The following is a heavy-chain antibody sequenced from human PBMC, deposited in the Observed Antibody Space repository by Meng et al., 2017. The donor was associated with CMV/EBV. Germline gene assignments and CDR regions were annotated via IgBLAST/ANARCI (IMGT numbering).Heavy chain of an antibody. J-gene: IGHJ4*02. CDR1: GYTFTSNG. CDR3: ARDAVVPADAPFHY. V-gene: IGHV1-18*01. D-gene: IGHD2-2*01. CDR2: ISAYNGNT. Sequence: QVQLVQSGAEVKTPGASVKRSCNASGYTFTSNGISWVRQAPGQGLEWMGWISAYNGNTNYAQKLQGRVTMTTDTSTSTAYMELRSLRSDDTAVYYCARDAVVPADAPFHYWGQGTLVTVSS.